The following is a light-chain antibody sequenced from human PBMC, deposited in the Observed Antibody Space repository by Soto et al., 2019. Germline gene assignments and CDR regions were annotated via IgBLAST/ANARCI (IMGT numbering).Light chain of an antibody. Sequence: QSVLTQPASVSGSPGQSITIYCTGTSSDVGAFNYVSWYQQHPGKAPKLMIYEVSNRPSGVSNRFSGSKSGDTASLTISGLQAEDEADYYCSSYTSTSTPVVFGGGTKVTVL. CDR3: SSYTSTSTPVV. V-gene: IGLV2-14*01. CDR2: EVS. CDR1: SSDVGAFNY. J-gene: IGLJ2*01.